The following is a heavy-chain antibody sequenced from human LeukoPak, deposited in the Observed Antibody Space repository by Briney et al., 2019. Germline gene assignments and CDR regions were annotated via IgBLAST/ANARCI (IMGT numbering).Heavy chain of an antibody. Sequence: GASVKVSCKASGYTFTSYHINWVRQATGQGLEWMGCMNPNSGNTGYAQKFQGRVTMTRNTSISTAYMELSSLRSEDTAVYCCASLDSGDGYRSGPWDYWGQGSLVTVSS. D-gene: IGHD5-24*01. J-gene: IGHJ4*02. CDR2: MNPNSGNT. V-gene: IGHV1-8*01. CDR1: GYTFTSYH. CDR3: ASLDSGDGYRSGPWDY.